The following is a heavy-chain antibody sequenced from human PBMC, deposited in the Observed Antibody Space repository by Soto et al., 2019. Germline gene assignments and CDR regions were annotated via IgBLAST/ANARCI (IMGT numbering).Heavy chain of an antibody. CDR2: IHYSGST. D-gene: IGHD6-19*01. J-gene: IGHJ5*02. CDR3: ARSERAAGTVWWFAA. V-gene: IGHV4-39*01. CDR1: GGSISTSSFH. Sequence: QLQLQESGPGLVKPSETLSLTCTDSGGSISTSSFHWGWIRQPPGKRLEWIGGIHYSGSTYYSPSLKSRVTISMDTSKNQFSLMVSSVTAVDTAVYYCARSERAAGTVWWFAAWGQGTLVIVSS.